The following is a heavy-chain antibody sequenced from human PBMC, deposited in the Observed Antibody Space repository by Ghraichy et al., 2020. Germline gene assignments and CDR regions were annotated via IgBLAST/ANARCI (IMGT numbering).Heavy chain of an antibody. J-gene: IGHJ3*02. D-gene: IGHD5-18*01. CDR2: IYPTGTT. CDR1: VGSFSGYY. CDR3: ARRRQTWSAAEGDAFDI. V-gene: IGHV4-34*01. Sequence: SETLSLTCAVYVGSFSGYYWSWIRQPPGKGLEWIGEIYPTGTTNNNPSLKSRLTLLVDPSKNQFSLQLKSVTAADTAVYYCARRRQTWSAAEGDAFDIWGHGTMVTVSS.